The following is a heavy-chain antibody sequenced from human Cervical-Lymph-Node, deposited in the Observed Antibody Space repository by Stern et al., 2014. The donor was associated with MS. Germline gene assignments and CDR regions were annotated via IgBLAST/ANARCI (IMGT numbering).Heavy chain of an antibody. CDR2: IYHIGGT. Sequence: QLQLQESGPGLVKPSGTLSLTCTVSGGSLSTHNWWSWVRQTPDKGLEWIGEIYHIGGTGYNPSLKSRVTLSMDKSKNQFSLNLRSGTAADTAVYYCARGTGYPYYFDFWGQGNLVTVSS. V-gene: IGHV4-4*02. D-gene: IGHD2-2*01. CDR1: GGSLSTHNW. CDR3: ARGTGYPYYFDF. J-gene: IGHJ4*02.